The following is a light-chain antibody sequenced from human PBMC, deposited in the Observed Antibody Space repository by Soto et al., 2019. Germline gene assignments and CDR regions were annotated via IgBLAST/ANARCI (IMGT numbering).Light chain of an antibody. CDR2: WAS. V-gene: IGKV4-1*01. CDR3: QQYYNSPIT. Sequence: DIVMTQSPDSLAVSLGERATINFRSIQSILSSSNNKNYLAWYQQKPGQPPKLLISWASNRDSGVPDRFSGSGSGADFTLTINSLQPEDVAVYYCQQYYNSPITFGQGTRLEI. J-gene: IGKJ5*01. CDR1: QSILSSSNNKNY.